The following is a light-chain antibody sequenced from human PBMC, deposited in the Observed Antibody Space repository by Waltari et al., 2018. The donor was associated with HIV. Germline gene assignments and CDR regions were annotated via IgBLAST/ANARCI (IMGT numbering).Light chain of an antibody. CDR1: SSDVGGYNY. Sequence: QSALTQPRSVSGSPGQSVTISCTGTSSDVGGYNYVSWYQQHPGKAPKLMIYDLRNRPAGGPERLSGSKSCNTASLTSSGLQAEDEADYYCCSDAGSSTFLFGTGTKVTVL. J-gene: IGLJ1*01. CDR2: DLR. V-gene: IGLV2-11*01. CDR3: CSDAGSSTFL.